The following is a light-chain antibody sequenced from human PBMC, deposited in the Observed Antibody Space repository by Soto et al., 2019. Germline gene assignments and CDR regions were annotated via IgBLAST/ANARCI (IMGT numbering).Light chain of an antibody. Sequence: QSALTQPASVSGSPGQSITISCTGTSSDVGNYNLVSWYQQHPDKAPKLMIYEVTKRPSGVSNRFSGSKSGNTASLTISGLQAEDEADYYCSSYAGSSTLVFGGGTKLTVL. V-gene: IGLV2-23*02. CDR1: SSDVGNYNL. J-gene: IGLJ3*02. CDR2: EVT. CDR3: SSYAGSSTLV.